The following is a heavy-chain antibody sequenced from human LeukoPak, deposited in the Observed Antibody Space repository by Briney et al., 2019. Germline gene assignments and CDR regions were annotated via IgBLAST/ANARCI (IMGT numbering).Heavy chain of an antibody. CDR2: ISSSGSTI. Sequence: PGGSLRLSCAASGFTFSSYEMNWVRQAPGKGLEWVSYISSSGSTIYYADSVKGRFTISRDNAKNSLYLQMNSLRAEDTAVYYRARDLLAPHYYYYYYMDVWGKGTTVTVSS. D-gene: IGHD2-8*02. V-gene: IGHV3-48*03. J-gene: IGHJ6*03. CDR3: ARDLLAPHYYYYYYMDV. CDR1: GFTFSSYE.